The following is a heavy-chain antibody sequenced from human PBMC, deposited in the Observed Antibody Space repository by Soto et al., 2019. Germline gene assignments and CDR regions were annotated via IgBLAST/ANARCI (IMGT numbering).Heavy chain of an antibody. J-gene: IGHJ4*02. CDR3: ATVYFYDSSADYYFDY. CDR2: ISSQAFGGTT. D-gene: IGHD3-22*01. CDR1: GFTFDDYA. Sequence: GGSLRLSCTVSGFTFDDYAMSWVRQGPGKGLEWVGFISSQAFGGTTEYAASVEGRFTISTDESKTIAYLQMNSLKAADTAVYFCATVYFYDSSADYYFDYWGQGTLVTVSS. V-gene: IGHV3-49*04.